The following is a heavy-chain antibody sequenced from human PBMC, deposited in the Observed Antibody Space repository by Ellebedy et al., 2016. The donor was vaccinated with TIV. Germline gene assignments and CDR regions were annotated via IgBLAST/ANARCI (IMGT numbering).Heavy chain of an antibody. D-gene: IGHD2-15*01. V-gene: IGHV1-18*04. CDR1: GYTFTSYG. CDR2: ISAYNGNT. J-gene: IGHJ4*02. CDR3: ARDLYSRLGIPRRNFDY. Sequence: AASVKVSCKASGYTFTSYGISWVRQAPGQGLEWMGWISAYNGNTNYAQKLQGRVTMTTETSTSTAYMELRSLRSDDTAVYYCARDLYSRLGIPRRNFDYWGQGTLVTVSS.